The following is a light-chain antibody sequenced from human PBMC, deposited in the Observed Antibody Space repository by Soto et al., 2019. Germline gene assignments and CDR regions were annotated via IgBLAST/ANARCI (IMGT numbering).Light chain of an antibody. J-gene: IGLJ2*01. CDR3: QSYDSNLSGVV. V-gene: IGLV1-40*01. CDR1: SSNIGADYG. Sequence: QSVLTQPPSVSGAPGQRVTISCTGSSSNIGADYGVHWYQQLPGTAPKLLIHGNNNRPSGVPDRFSGSKSGTSASLAITGVQAEDEADYYCQSYDSNLSGVVFGGGTQLTVL. CDR2: GNN.